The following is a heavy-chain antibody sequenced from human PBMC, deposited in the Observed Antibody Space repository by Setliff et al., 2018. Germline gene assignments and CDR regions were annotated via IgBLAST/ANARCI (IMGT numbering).Heavy chain of an antibody. CDR3: ARESRYYYDNLGTLDY. V-gene: IGHV4-30-4*08. J-gene: IGHJ4*02. CDR2: IYSSGST. CDR1: GGSISSGDYY. D-gene: IGHD3-22*01. Sequence: SETLSLTCTVSGGSISSGDYYWSWIRQPPGKGLEWIGYIYSSGSTYYNPSLKSRVSISVDTSKNQFSPKLSPVTAEDTAVYYCARESRYYYDNLGTLDYWGQGTLVTVSS.